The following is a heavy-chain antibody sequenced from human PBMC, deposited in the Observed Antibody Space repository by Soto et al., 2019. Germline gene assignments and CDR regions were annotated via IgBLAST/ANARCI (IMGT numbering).Heavy chain of an antibody. V-gene: IGHV2-5*02. CDR1: GFSHSITGVG. Sequence: QITLRESGLTLVKPTQTLTLTCTYSGFSHSITGVGVGWIRQPPGKALEWLALIYWDDDKRYSASLKSRLTITKDTSKNQVVLRMTNMDPVDTATYYCALARYSNFDYWGQGTLVTVSS. J-gene: IGHJ4*02. D-gene: IGHD4-4*01. CDR3: ALARYSNFDY. CDR2: IYWDDDK.